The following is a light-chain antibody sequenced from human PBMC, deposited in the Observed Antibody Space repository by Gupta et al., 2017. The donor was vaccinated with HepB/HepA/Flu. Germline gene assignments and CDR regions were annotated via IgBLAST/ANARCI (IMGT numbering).Light chain of an antibody. CDR3: SSWDVSMSGRGV. V-gene: IGLV1-47*01. CDR2: RNN. CDR1: SSNIGSNY. Sequence: QPVLTQPPSISGTPGQRVTISSSGSSSNIGSNYVYWYQHLPVTAPNLLIYRNNQRPSLVPDRFSGSKSSTSASLAISRLRSEDEADYYCSSWDVSMSGRGVFGGGTKLTVL. J-gene: IGLJ2*01.